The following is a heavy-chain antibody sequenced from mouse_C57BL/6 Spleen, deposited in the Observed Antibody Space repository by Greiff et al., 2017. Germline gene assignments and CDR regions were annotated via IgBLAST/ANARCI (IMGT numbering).Heavy chain of an antibody. J-gene: IGHJ3*01. Sequence: VQLQQSGAELARPGASVKMSCKASGYTFTSYSMHWVKQRPGQGLEWIGYINPSSGYTKYNQKFKDKATLTADKSSSTAYMQLSSLTSEDSAVYYCSRSNDYDGSWFGYWGQGTLVTVSA. CDR2: INPSSGYT. V-gene: IGHV1-4*01. D-gene: IGHD2-4*01. CDR3: SRSNDYDGSWFGY. CDR1: GYTFTSYS.